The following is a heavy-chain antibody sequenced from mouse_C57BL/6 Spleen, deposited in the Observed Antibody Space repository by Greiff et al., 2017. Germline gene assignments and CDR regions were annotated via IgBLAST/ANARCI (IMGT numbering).Heavy chain of an antibody. V-gene: IGHV2-6-1*01. D-gene: IGHD1-1*01. CDR3: ARHDGNYHAMDY. J-gene: IGHJ4*01. CDR1: GFSLTSYG. CDR2: IWSDGST. Sequence: QVQLKQSGPGLVAPSQSLSITCTVSGFSLTSYGVHWVRQPPGKGLEWLVVIWSDGSTTYNSALKSILSISKDNSKSQVFLKMNSLQTDDTAMYYCARHDGNYHAMDYWGQGTSVTVSS.